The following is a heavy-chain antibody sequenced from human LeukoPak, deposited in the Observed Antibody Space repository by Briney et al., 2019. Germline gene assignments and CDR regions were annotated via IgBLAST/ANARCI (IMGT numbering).Heavy chain of an antibody. CDR1: GLTFSSYA. CDR3: AREVGTPQAFDI. J-gene: IGHJ3*02. V-gene: IGHV3-23*01. CDR2: ISGSGGST. Sequence: PGGSLRLSCAASGLTFSSYAMSWVRQAPGKGLEWVSAISGSGGSTYYADSVKGRFTIPRDNAKNSLYLQMNSLKAEDTAIYYCAREVGTPQAFDIWGQGTMVTVSS. D-gene: IGHD1-26*01.